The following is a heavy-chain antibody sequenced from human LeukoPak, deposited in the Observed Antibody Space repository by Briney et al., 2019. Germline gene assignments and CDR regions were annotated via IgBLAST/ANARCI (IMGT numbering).Heavy chain of an antibody. D-gene: IGHD6-6*01. CDR2: ISYDGSNK. CDR3: ARDPEYSSSGDY. J-gene: IGHJ4*02. Sequence: PGRSLRLSCAASGFTFSSYAMHWVRQAPGKGLEWVAVISYDGSNKYYADPVKGRFTISRDNSKNTLYLQMNSLRAEDTAVYYCARDPEYSSSGDYWGQGTLVTVSS. CDR1: GFTFSSYA. V-gene: IGHV3-30-3*01.